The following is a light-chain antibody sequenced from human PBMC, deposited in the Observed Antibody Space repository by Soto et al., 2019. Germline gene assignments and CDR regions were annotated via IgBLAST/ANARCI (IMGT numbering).Light chain of an antibody. CDR2: GAS. J-gene: IGKJ1*01. CDR1: QSVSSD. Sequence: EIVLTQSPGTLSLSPGERATLSCRASQSVSSDLAWYHQKPGQAPRLLIYGASTRATGIPARISGSGSGTEFTLTISSLQSEDFAVYYCQQYNKWRTFGQGTKVDIK. V-gene: IGKV3-15*01. CDR3: QQYNKWRT.